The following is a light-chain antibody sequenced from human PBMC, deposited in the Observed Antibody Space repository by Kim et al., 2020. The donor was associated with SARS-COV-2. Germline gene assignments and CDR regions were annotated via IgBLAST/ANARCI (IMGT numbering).Light chain of an antibody. CDR3: QQYGTSPRT. J-gene: IGKJ1*01. Sequence: EIVLTQSPGTLSLSPGERATLSCRASQSVSSNYLAWYQHKPGQAPRLLIYGASSRATGIPDRFSGSGSGTDFTLTISRLEPEDFAVYYCQQYGTSPRTFGQGTKWIS. V-gene: IGKV3-20*01. CDR1: QSVSSNY. CDR2: GAS.